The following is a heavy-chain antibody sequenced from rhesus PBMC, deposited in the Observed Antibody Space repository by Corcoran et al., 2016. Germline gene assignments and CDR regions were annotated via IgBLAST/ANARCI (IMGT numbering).Heavy chain of an antibody. CDR1: GFTFSSYD. J-gene: IGHJ1*01. D-gene: IGHD6-25*01. Sequence: EVQLVESGGGLVQPGGSLRLSCAASGFTFSSYDMSWVRQAPGKVLDWVSYISYPSKTIYSAYSVKGRFTISRDNAKNSLSLQMSSLRAEDTAVYYCTRDERQLEQEYFEFWGQGALVTVSS. V-gene: IGHV3-136*01. CDR3: TRDERQLEQEYFEF. CDR2: ISYPSKTI.